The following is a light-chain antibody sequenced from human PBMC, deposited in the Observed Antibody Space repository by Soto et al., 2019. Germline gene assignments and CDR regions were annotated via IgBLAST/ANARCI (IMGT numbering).Light chain of an antibody. CDR1: SSNIGAGYD. V-gene: IGLV1-40*01. CDR2: GNS. CDR3: QSYDSSLSGSV. J-gene: IGLJ3*02. Sequence: QSVLTQPPSVSGAPGQRVTISCTGSSSNIGAGYDVHWYQQLPGTAPKLLIYGNSNRPSGVPDRFSGSKSGTSASLAITGLQAADEADYDCQSYDSSLSGSVFGGGTKLTVL.